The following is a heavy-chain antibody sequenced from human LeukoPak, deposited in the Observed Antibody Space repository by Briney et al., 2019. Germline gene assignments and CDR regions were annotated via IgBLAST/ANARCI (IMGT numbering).Heavy chain of an antibody. CDR1: GFTFGDYA. V-gene: IGHV3-49*04. Sequence: PGRSLRLSCTASGFTFGDYAMSWVRQAPGKGLEWVGFIRSKAYGGTTEYAASVKGRFTISRDDSKSIAYLQMNSLKTEDTAVYYCTRDKDFWSGPYYYYYGMDVWGQGTTVTVSS. J-gene: IGHJ6*02. D-gene: IGHD3-3*01. CDR3: TRDKDFWSGPYYYYYGMDV. CDR2: IRSKAYGGTT.